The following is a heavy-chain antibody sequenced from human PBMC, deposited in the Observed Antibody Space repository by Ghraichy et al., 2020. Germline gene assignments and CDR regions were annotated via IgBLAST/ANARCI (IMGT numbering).Heavy chain of an antibody. CDR1: GVSVSSALFY. CDR3: ATLNTAAFEF. CDR2: IYYSGTT. Sequence: SETLSLTCTVSGVSVSSALFYWSWVRQPPGRGLESLAYIYYSGTTNYSPSLKSRVTISVNTSKNQVSLKLNSVTTSDTAVYYCATLNTAAFEFWGQGTMVTVCS. J-gene: IGHJ3*01. V-gene: IGHV4-61*01.